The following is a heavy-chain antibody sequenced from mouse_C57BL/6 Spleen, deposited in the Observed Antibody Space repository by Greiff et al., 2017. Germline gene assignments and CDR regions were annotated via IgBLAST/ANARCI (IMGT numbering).Heavy chain of an antibody. CDR2: IYPGDGDT. D-gene: IGHD1-3*01. Sequence: EVQLVESGAELVKPGASVKISCKASGFDINSYYMNWVKQRTGQGLEWIGRIYPGDGDTKYAGKFKGKATLTADKSSSTAYLQLSSLTSDDAAVYYCALAAHYIRCFADWGKGTTVTVSS. CDR3: ALAAHYIRCFAD. V-gene: IGHV14-2*01. CDR1: GFDINSYY. J-gene: IGHJ1*03.